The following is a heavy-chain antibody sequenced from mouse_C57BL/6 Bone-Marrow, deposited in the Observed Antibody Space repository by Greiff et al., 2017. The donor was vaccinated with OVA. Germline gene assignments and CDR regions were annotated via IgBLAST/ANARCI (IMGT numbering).Heavy chain of an antibody. CDR3: ARWDLLWPRYFDV. V-gene: IGHV1-22*01. CDR1: GYTFTDYN. J-gene: IGHJ1*03. D-gene: IGHD2-1*01. Sequence: VQLQQPGAELVKPGASVKMSCKASGYTFTDYNMHWVKQSHGKSLEWIGYINPNNGGTSYNQKFKGKATLTVNKSSSTAYMELRSLTSEDSAVYYCARWDLLWPRYFDVWGTGTTVTVSS. CDR2: INPNNGGT.